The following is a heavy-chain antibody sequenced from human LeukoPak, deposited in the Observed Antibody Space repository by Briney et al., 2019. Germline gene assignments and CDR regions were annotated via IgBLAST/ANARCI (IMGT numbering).Heavy chain of an antibody. CDR1: GDSISSYY. V-gene: IGHV4-59*01. CDR2: IRYSGST. D-gene: IGHD5-18*01. Sequence: SETLSLTCTVSGDSISSYYWSWIRQPPGKGLVWIGYIRYSGSTNYNPSLESRVTMSVDTSKNQFSLKLTSVTAADTALYYCARAGYRYGFRGNFDFWGHGTLVTVTS. CDR3: ARAGYRYGFRGNFDF. J-gene: IGHJ4*01.